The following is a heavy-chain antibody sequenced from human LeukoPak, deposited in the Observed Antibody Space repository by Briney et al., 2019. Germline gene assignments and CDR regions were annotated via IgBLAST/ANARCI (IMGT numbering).Heavy chain of an antibody. CDR3: VKNDYGSGGYLELDH. V-gene: IGHV3-64D*09. D-gene: IGHD3-10*01. J-gene: IGHJ4*02. CDR2: ISHNGGST. Sequence: PGGSLRLSRSASGFTFSSHALHWVRQAPGKGLEYVSGISHNGGSTYYADSVKGRFTISRDNSKNTLYLQMSSLREADTAVYYCVKNDYGSGGYLELDHWGQGTLVTVSS. CDR1: GFTFSSHA.